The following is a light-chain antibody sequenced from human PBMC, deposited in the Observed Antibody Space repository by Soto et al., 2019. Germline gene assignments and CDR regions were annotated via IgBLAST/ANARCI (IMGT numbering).Light chain of an antibody. CDR1: QSISGRY. CDR2: DAS. CDR3: QQYDGSSIT. V-gene: IGKV3-20*01. J-gene: IGKJ5*01. Sequence: ETVLTQSPGTLSLSPGERASLSCRASQSISGRYLAWYQQKPGQAPRLLIYDASSRATGIPDRFSGSGSGTDFTLTISRLEPEDFAVYSCQQYDGSSITFGQGTRLEIK.